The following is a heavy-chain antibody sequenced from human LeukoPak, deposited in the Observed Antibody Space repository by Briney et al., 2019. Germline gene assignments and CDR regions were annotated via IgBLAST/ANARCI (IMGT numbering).Heavy chain of an antibody. CDR3: ARDRWHYDTSGYYYSYYYYGMDV. J-gene: IGHJ6*02. D-gene: IGHD3-22*01. V-gene: IGHV3-48*03. CDR1: GFTFSGFE. Sequence: GGSLRLSCAASGFTFSGFEMNWVRQAPGKGLEWVSYISSSGSTRYYADSVEGRFTVSRDNAKNSLYLQMNSLRAEDTAVYYCARDRWHYDTSGYYYSYYYYGMDVWGQGTAVTVSS. CDR2: ISSSGSTR.